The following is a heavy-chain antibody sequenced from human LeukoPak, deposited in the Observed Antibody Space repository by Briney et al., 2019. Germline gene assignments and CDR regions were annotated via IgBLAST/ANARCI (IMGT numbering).Heavy chain of an antibody. D-gene: IGHD2-21*01. J-gene: IGHJ5*02. CDR2: IIPILGIA. Sequence: SVKVSCKASGGTFSSYAISWVRQAPGQGLEWMGRIIPILGIANYAQKFQGRVTITADKSTSTAYMELSSLRSEDTAVYYCARGIEVHNWFDPWGQGTLVTVSS. V-gene: IGHV1-69*04. CDR3: ARGIEVHNWFDP. CDR1: GGTFSSYA.